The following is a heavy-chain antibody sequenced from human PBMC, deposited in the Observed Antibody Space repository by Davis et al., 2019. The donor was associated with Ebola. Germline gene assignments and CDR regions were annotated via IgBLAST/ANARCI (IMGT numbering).Heavy chain of an antibody. CDR3: VRVQWRAGKAFEI. V-gene: IGHV6-1*01. Sequence: PSDTLSLTFPISGDRVSSNSAAWNWIRQSPSRGLEWLGRTYYNSKWYTDYAVSVKSRITINPDTSKNQFSLLLNSVTPEDTAVYYCVRVQWRAGKAFEIWGQGTMVTVSS. CDR1: GDRVSSNSAA. CDR2: TYYNSKWYT. D-gene: IGHD6-19*01. J-gene: IGHJ3*02.